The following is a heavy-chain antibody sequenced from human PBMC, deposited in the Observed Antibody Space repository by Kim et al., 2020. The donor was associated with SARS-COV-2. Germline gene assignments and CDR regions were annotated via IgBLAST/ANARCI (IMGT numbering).Heavy chain of an antibody. D-gene: IGHD2-2*01. V-gene: IGHV1-69*13. Sequence: SVKVSCKASGGTFSSYAISWVRQAPGQGLEWMGGIIPIFGTANYAQKFQGRVTITADESTSTAYMELSSLRSEDTAVYYCARAPIGYCSSTSCFTNWFDPWGQGTLVTVSS. CDR1: GGTFSSYA. CDR2: IIPIFGTA. CDR3: ARAPIGYCSSTSCFTNWFDP. J-gene: IGHJ5*02.